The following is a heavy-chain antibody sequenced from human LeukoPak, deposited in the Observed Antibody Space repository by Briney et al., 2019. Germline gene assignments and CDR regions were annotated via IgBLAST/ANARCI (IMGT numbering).Heavy chain of an antibody. Sequence: EASLKLSCTASGYTFTSYGMSWVRRAPGQGLEWMPWISVYKGNTNYAQKLRGRVTMTTDTSTSTAYMELRSLRSDDTAVYYCARVWFGSYSSSPMHYWGQGTLVIVSS. CDR3: ARVWFGSYSSSPMHY. J-gene: IGHJ4*02. CDR1: GYTFTSYG. V-gene: IGHV1-18*01. D-gene: IGHD6-13*01. CDR2: ISVYKGNT.